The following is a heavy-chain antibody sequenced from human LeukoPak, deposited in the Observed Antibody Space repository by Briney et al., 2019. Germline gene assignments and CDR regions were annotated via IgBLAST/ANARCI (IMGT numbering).Heavy chain of an antibody. V-gene: IGHV3-33*06. J-gene: IGHJ4*02. CDR2: IWDDGSYK. CDR3: AKPTRGSGSFLIDY. D-gene: IGHD1-26*01. CDR1: GFSFSNYG. Sequence: PGRSLRLSCAASGFSFSNYGMHWVRQAPGKGLEWVAVIWDDGSYKYYADSVKGRFTISRDNCENTLYLQMNSLRAEDTAVYYCAKPTRGSGSFLIDYWGQGTLVTVSS.